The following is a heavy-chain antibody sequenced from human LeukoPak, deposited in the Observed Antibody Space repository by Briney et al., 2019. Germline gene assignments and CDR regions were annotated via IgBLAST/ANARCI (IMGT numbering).Heavy chain of an antibody. CDR2: IYYSRST. Sequence: TPSDTLSLTCTVSGGSISRGGYYCSWIRQHPGKGLEWIGYIYYSRSTYYNPSLKSRVTISVDTSKNQFSLKLSSLTAADTAVYYCARDVTPITIFGVVPPEGWFDPWGEGTLVTVSS. J-gene: IGHJ5*02. CDR3: ARDVTPITIFGVVPPEGWFDP. CDR1: GGSISRGGYY. D-gene: IGHD3-3*01. V-gene: IGHV4-31*03.